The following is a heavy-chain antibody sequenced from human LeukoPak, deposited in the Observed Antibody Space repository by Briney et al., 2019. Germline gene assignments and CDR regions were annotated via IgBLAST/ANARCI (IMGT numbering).Heavy chain of an antibody. V-gene: IGHV5-51*01. CDR2: IYPHDSDT. D-gene: IGHD4-17*01. CDR3: ARSYTVTTSRVDY. Sequence: GESLKISCKGSGYSFTSYWIAWVRQMTGKGLEWMGIIYPHDSDTRYSPSFQGQVTISADKSISTTYLQWSSLKASDTAMYYCARSYTVTTSRVDYWGQGTLVTVSS. J-gene: IGHJ4*02. CDR1: GYSFTSYW.